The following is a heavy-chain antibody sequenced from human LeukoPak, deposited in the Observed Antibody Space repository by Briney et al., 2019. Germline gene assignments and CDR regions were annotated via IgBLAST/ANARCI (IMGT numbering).Heavy chain of an antibody. CDR2: IYSGGST. CDR3: ARYRNYYDSSGYYPFDH. V-gene: IGHV3-53*01. D-gene: IGHD3-22*01. Sequence: PGGSLRLSCAASGFTVSSNYMSWVRQAPGKGLEWVSVIYSGGSTYYSDSVKGRSTISRDNSKNTLYLQMNSLRAEDTAVYYCARYRNYYDSSGYYPFDHWGQGTLVTVSS. CDR1: GFTVSSNY. J-gene: IGHJ4*02.